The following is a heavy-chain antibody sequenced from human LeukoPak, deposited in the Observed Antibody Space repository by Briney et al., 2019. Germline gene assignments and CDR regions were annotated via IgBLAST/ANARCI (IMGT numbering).Heavy chain of an antibody. CDR3: ARVAAGYSVNYFDY. CDR1: GFTFSSYA. J-gene: IGHJ4*02. V-gene: IGHV3-23*01. CDR2: ISGSGGST. Sequence: RSGGSLRLSCAASGFTFSSYAMSWVRQAPGKGLEWVSAISGSGGSTYYADSVKGRFTISRDNSKNTLYLQMNSLRDEDTAVYYCARVAAGYSVNYFDYWGQGTLVTVSS. D-gene: IGHD4-23*01.